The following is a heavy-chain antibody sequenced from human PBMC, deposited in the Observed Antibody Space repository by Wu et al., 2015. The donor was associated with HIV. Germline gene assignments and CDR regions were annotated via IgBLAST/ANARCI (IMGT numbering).Heavy chain of an antibody. Sequence: LVQSGAEVKKPGSSVKVSCKASGYTFTNYDISWVRQAPGQGLEWMGWISAYSGNTKYAQKFQGRVTITTDESTSTAYMELSSLRSEDTAVYYCARVEELWFDPWGQGTLVTVSS. J-gene: IGHJ5*02. CDR1: GYTFTNYD. V-gene: IGHV1-18*01. CDR2: ISAYSGNT. D-gene: IGHD1-26*01. CDR3: ARVEELWFDP.